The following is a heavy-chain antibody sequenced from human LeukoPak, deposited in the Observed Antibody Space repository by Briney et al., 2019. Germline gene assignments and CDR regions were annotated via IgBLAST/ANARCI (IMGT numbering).Heavy chain of an antibody. CDR1: GGTFSSYA. CDR3: ARADVAYYDSSGYEY. CDR2: IILIFGTA. D-gene: IGHD3-22*01. Sequence: SVKVSCKASGGTFSSYAISWVRQAPGQGLEWMGRIILIFGTANYAQKFQGRVTITTDESTSTAYMELSSLRSEDTAVYYCARADVAYYDSSGYEYWGQGTLVTVSS. J-gene: IGHJ4*02. V-gene: IGHV1-69*05.